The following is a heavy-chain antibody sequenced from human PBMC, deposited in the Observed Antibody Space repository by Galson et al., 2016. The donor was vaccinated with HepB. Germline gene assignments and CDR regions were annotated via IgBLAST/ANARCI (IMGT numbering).Heavy chain of an antibody. V-gene: IGHV3-21*01. D-gene: IGHD4-17*01. CDR1: GFTFSIYS. CDR3: ARASGDLFDY. J-gene: IGHJ4*02. Sequence: SLRLSCAASGFTFSIYSMNWVRQAPGKGLEWVSSISSSSTYIYYADSVNGRFTISRDNAKKSLFLQMNSLRAEDTAAYYCARASGDLFDYWGQGTLVTVSS. CDR2: ISSSSTYI.